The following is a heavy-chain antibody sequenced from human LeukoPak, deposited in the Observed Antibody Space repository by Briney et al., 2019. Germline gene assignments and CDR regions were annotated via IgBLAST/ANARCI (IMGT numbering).Heavy chain of an antibody. V-gene: IGHV3-72*01. J-gene: IGHJ5*02. CDR1: GFTFSDYY. CDR2: SRNKANSYST. CDR3: ARVNPGPTVVIS. Sequence: GGSLRLSCGASGFTFSDYYMDWVRQAPGKGLEWVGRSRNKANSYSTEYAASVKGRFIISGDDSKNSLYLQMNSLKTEDTAVYYCARVNPGPTVVISWGQGTLVTVSS. D-gene: IGHD4-17*01.